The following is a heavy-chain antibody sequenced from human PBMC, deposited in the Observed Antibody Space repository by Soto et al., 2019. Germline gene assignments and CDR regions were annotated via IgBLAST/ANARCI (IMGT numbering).Heavy chain of an antibody. J-gene: IGHJ5*02. CDR1: GFTFSSYA. CDR2: ISGSGGST. V-gene: IGHV3-23*01. Sequence: EVQLLESGGGLVQPGGSLRLSCAASGFTFSSYAMSWVRQAPGKGLEWVSAISGSGGSTYYADSVKGRFTISRDNFKNTLYLQMNSVRAEDKAVYYGAKTPRHQLGLLWLDPWGQGTLVTVSS. CDR3: AKTPRHQLGLLWLDP. D-gene: IGHD6-13*01.